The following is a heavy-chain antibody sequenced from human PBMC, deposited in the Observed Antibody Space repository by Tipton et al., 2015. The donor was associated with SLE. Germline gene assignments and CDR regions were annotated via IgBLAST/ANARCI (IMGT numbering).Heavy chain of an antibody. CDR3: ARASSGGGRSSGWFNY. D-gene: IGHD6-19*01. CDR2: INHSGST. Sequence: TLSLTCAVYGGSFSGYYWSWIRQPPGKGLEWIGEINHSGSTNYNPSLKSRVTISVDTSKNQFSLKLSSVTAADTAVYYCARASSGGGRSSGWFNYWGQGTLVTVSS. J-gene: IGHJ4*02. CDR1: GGSFSGYY. V-gene: IGHV4-34*01.